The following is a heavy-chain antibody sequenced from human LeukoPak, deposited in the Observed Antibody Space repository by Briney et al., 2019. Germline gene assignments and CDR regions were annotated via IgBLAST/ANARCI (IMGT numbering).Heavy chain of an antibody. D-gene: IGHD6-13*01. CDR1: GYTYTTDG. CDR2: IDTYSGKT. V-gene: IGHV1-18*01. CDR3: ARDRGIAEADSFDP. Sequence: GASVKVSCKASGYTYTTDGISWVRQAPGQGHEWMGWIDTYSGKTNYAQKFQGRVTMTSDTSTSTAYMELRSLRSDDTAVYYCARDRGIAEADSFDPWGQGTLVTVSS. J-gene: IGHJ5*02.